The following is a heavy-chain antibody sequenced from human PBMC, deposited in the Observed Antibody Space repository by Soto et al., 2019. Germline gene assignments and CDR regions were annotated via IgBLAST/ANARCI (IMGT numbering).Heavy chain of an antibody. CDR1: GLSVSSHY. D-gene: IGHD6-13*01. CDR2: IYSGGTT. J-gene: IGHJ3*01. Sequence: EVQLVESGGGLIQPAGSLRLSCAASGLSVSSHYMSWVRQAPGKGLEWVSIIYSGGTTYYADSVKGRFTISRDNSKNTLYLQLNSLRAEDTAVYYCARGGLGGVAAAGVAFDFWGQGTMVTVSS. V-gene: IGHV3-53*01. CDR3: ARGGLGGVAAAGVAFDF.